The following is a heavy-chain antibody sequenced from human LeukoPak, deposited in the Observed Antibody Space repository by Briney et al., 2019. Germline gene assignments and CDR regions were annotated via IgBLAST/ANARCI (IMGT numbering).Heavy chain of an antibody. J-gene: IGHJ3*02. CDR3: ARGSRFGVVGRDAFDI. CDR2: ISISSNYI. D-gene: IGHD3-3*01. V-gene: IGHV3-21*01. CDR1: GFTFSRYS. Sequence: TGGSLRLSCAASGFTFSRYSMNWVRQAPGKGLEWVSSISISSNYIYYADSVRGRFTISRDNAKNSLYLQVNSLRAEDTAVYYCARGSRFGVVGRDAFDIWGQGTVVTVSS.